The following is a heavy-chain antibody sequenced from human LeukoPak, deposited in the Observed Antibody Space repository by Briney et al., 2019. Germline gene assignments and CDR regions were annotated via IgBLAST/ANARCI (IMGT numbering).Heavy chain of an antibody. Sequence: WETLCLTCGVSSGSLSGYYWRWIRQPPGGGLEWLGEITHSGNPNYNPSLKSRVTISGDTSKKQFSLNLKSVTAADTGVYYCARGVDLWGRGNPVTVSS. CDR2: ITHSGNP. J-gene: IGHJ2*01. V-gene: IGHV4-34*01. CDR1: SGSLSGYY. CDR3: ARGVDL.